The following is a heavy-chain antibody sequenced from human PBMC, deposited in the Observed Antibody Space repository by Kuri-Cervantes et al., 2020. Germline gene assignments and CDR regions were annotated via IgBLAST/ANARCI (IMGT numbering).Heavy chain of an antibody. Sequence: GGSLRLSCAASGFTFSDYYMSWIRQAPGKGLEWVSYISSSGSTIYYADSVKGRFTISRDNAKNSLYLQMNGLRAEDTAVYYCARDSGSRDYYYYYGMDVWGQGTTVTVSS. CDR2: ISSSGSTI. V-gene: IGHV3-11*01. CDR3: ARDSGSRDYYYYYGMDV. J-gene: IGHJ6*02. D-gene: IGHD1-26*01. CDR1: GFTFSDYY.